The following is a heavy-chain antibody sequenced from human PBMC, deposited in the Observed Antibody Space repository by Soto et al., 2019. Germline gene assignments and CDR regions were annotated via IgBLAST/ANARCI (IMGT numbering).Heavy chain of an antibody. CDR1: GYTFTGHY. Sequence: ASVKVSCKASGYTFTGHYMHWVGQAPGQGLEWMGWINPNSGGTNYAQKFQGRVTMTRDTSISTAYMELSRLRSDDTAVYYCARDQGYDFWSADYLHYYYNGLDVWGQGTTVTVAS. CDR3: ARDQGYDFWSADYLHYYYNGLDV. D-gene: IGHD3-3*01. V-gene: IGHV1-2*02. J-gene: IGHJ6*02. CDR2: INPNSGGT.